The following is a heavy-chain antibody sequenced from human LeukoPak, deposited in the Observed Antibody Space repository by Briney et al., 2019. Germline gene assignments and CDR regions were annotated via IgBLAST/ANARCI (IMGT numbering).Heavy chain of an antibody. CDR3: AIHRSGWGRVS. Sequence: ASVKVSCKASGGTFSSYAISWVRQAPGQGLEWMGGIIPIFGTANYAQKFQGRVTITTDESTSTAYMELSSLRSEDTAVYYCAIHRSGWGRVSWGQGTLVTVSS. D-gene: IGHD6-19*01. CDR2: IIPIFGTA. J-gene: IGHJ5*02. CDR1: GGTFSSYA. V-gene: IGHV1-69*05.